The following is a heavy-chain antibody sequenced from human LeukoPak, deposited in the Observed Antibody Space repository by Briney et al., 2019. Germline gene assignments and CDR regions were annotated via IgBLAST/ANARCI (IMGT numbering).Heavy chain of an antibody. CDR3: ARTSMTTVATTPSNWFDP. CDR1: GGSISRSSYY. V-gene: IGHV4-39*01. Sequence: PSETLSLTCTVSGGSISRSSYYWGWIRQPPGKGLEWIGSIYYSGSTYYNPSLKSRVTISVDTSKNQFSLKLSSVTAADTAVYYCARTSMTTVATTPSNWFDPWGQGTLVTVSS. CDR2: IYYSGST. J-gene: IGHJ5*02. D-gene: IGHD4-11*01.